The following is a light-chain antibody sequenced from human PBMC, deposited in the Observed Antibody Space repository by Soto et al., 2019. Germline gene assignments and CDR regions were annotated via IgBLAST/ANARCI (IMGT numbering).Light chain of an antibody. J-gene: IGLJ1*01. CDR1: SSDVGSYNL. CDR3: CSYAGSSTYV. Sequence: QSVLTQPAPVSGSPGQSITISCTGTSSDVGSYNLVSWYQQHPGKAPKLMIYEGSKRPSGVSNRFSGSKSGNTASLTISGLQAEDEADYYCCSYAGSSTYVFGTGTRSPS. CDR2: EGS. V-gene: IGLV2-23*01.